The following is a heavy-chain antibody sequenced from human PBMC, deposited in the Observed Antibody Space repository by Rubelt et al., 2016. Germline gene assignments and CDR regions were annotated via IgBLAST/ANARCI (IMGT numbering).Heavy chain of an antibody. Sequence: GKGLEWISYISSSSTTIYYADSVKGRFTISRDNAKNSLYLQMNSLRAEDTAVYYCARDGVGATGTFDIWGQGTMVTVSS. CDR2: ISSSSTTI. V-gene: IGHV3-48*01. CDR3: ARDGVGATGTFDI. J-gene: IGHJ3*02. D-gene: IGHD1-26*01.